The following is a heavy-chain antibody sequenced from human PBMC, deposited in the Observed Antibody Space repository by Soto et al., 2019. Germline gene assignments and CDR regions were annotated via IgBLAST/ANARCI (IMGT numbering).Heavy chain of an antibody. CDR2: IDPSDSYT. Sequence: PGESLKISCQTSDEIFNTYWITWVRQMPGRGLGWVGRIDPSDSYTTYNPSLKGHVILSVDKSMNTAYVQWTSLRASDTAMYFCGRDFGSGHADVWGQGTLVTVSS. CDR1: DEIFNTYW. J-gene: IGHJ1*01. D-gene: IGHD1-26*01. V-gene: IGHV5-10-1*01. CDR3: GRDFGSGHADV.